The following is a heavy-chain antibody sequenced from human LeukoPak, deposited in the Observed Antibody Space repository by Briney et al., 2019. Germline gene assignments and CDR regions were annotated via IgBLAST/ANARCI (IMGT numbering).Heavy chain of an antibody. D-gene: IGHD5-12*01. Sequence: GGSLRLSCAASGFTFSDYYMTWIRQAPGKGLEWISYSSTTSNTKYYADSVKGRFTISRDNAKNSLYLQMNSLRAEDTAVYYCARVQKSRKSVASAVDCWGQGTVVIVSS. CDR1: GFTFSDYY. J-gene: IGHJ4*02. V-gene: IGHV3-11*04. CDR3: ARVQKSRKSVASAVDC. CDR2: SSTTSNTK.